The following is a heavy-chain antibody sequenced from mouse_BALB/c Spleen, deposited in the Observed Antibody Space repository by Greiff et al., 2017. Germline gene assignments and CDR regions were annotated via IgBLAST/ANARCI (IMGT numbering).Heavy chain of an antibody. Sequence: DVKLVESGGGLVKPGGSLKLSCAASGFTFSDYYMYWVRQTPEKRLEWVATISDGGSYTYYPDSVKGRFTISRDNAKNNLYLQMSSLKSEDTAMYYCARDQRFYYGSSSYFEVWGAGTTVTVSS. CDR2: ISDGGSYT. D-gene: IGHD1-1*01. V-gene: IGHV5-4*02. CDR1: GFTFSDYY. CDR3: ARDQRFYYGSSSYFEV. J-gene: IGHJ1*01.